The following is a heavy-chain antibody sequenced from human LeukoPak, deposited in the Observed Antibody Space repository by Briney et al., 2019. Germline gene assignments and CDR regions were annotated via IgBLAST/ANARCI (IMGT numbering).Heavy chain of an antibody. D-gene: IGHD3-3*01. CDR3: AGGHYKYYDFWSGPYYFDY. CDR1: GGSFSGYY. V-gene: IGHV4-34*01. J-gene: IGHJ4*02. Sequence: SETLSLTCAVYGGSFSGYYWSWIRQPPGKGLEWIGEINHSGSTNYNPSLKSRVTISVDTSKNQFSLKLSSVTAADTAVYYCAGGHYKYYDFWSGPYYFDYWGQGTLVTVSS. CDR2: INHSGST.